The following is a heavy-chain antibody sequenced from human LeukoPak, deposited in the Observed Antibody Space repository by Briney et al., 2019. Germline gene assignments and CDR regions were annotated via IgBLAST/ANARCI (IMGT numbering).Heavy chain of an antibody. CDR2: VNTNTGRP. J-gene: IGHJ4*02. Sequence: GASVKVSCKASGYTFTSYGISWVRQAPGQGLEWMGWVNTNTGRPTYVQDFTGRFVLSLDTSVTTAFLQINSLEIEDTGLYFCARGNFFGGWSFDVWGQGTPVTVSS. CDR1: GYTFTSYG. CDR3: ARGNFFGGWSFDV. V-gene: IGHV7-4-1*02. D-gene: IGHD6-19*01.